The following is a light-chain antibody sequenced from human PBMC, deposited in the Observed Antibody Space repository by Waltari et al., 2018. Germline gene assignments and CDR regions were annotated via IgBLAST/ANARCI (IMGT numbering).Light chain of an antibody. Sequence: DVVMTQSPLSLPVTLGQPASISCRSSQSLAHSDGNTYLNWLQQRPGQSPRRLIYKVSNPDSGVPDGFGGSGSGTDFTLKISRVEAEDFASYYCQQYKTFPLTFGGGTKVEIK. V-gene: IGKV2-30*02. J-gene: IGKJ4*01. CDR1: QSLAHSDGNTY. CDR2: KVS. CDR3: QQYKTFPLT.